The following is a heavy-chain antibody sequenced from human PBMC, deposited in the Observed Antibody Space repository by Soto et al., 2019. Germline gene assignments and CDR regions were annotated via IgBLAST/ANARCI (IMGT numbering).Heavy chain of an antibody. CDR1: GYTFTSYD. J-gene: IGHJ4*02. CDR2: MNPNSGNT. V-gene: IGHV1-8*01. CDR3: AKDMKWGGMTTIHYFDS. D-gene: IGHD4-17*01. Sequence: ASVKVSCKASGYTFTSYDINWVRQATGQGLEWMGWMNPNSGNTGYAQKFQGRVTMTRNTSISTAYMELNSLRPDDTALYYCAKDMKWGGMTTIHYFDSWGQGTLVTVSS.